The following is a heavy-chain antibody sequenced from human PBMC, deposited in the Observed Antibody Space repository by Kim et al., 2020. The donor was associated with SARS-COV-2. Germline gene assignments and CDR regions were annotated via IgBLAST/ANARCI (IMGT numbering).Heavy chain of an antibody. CDR2: IIPIFGTA. Sequence: SLKVSCKASGGTFSSYAISWVRQAPGQGLEWMGGIIPIFGTANYAQKFQGRVTITADESTSTAYMELSSLRSEDTAVYYCARDGHATGYYFDYWGQGTLVTVSS. J-gene: IGHJ4*02. CDR1: GGTFSSYA. CDR3: ARDGHATGYYFDY. V-gene: IGHV1-69*13. D-gene: IGHD1-1*01.